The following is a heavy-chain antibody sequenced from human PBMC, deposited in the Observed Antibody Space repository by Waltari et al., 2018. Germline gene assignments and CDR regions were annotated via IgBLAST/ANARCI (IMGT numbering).Heavy chain of an antibody. V-gene: IGHV5-51*01. D-gene: IGHD2-2*01. J-gene: IGHJ5*02. Sequence: EVQLVQSGAEVKKPGESLKISCKGSGYSFTSYWIGWVRQMPGKGLEWMGIIYPGDSDTRYSPSFQGQVTISADKSISTAYLQWSSLKASDTAMYYCARQIPRYCSSTSCYDRWGQGTLVTVSS. CDR3: ARQIPRYCSSTSCYDR. CDR2: IYPGDSDT. CDR1: GYSFTSYW.